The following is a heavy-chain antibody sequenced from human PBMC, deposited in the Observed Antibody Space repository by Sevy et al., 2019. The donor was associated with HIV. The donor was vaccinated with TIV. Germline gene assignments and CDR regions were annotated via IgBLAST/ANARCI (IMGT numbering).Heavy chain of an antibody. CDR1: GFTFSSYG. Sequence: VGSLRLSCAASGFTFSSYGMHWVRQAPGKGLEWVAVISYDGSNKYYADSVKGRFTISRDNSKNTLYLQMNSLRAEDTAVYYCAKDQRNRAFDIWGQGTMVTVSS. CDR3: AKDQRNRAFDI. J-gene: IGHJ3*02. CDR2: ISYDGSNK. V-gene: IGHV3-30*18.